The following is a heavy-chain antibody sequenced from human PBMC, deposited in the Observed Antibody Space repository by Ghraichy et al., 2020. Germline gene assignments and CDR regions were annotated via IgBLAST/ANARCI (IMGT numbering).Heavy chain of an antibody. CDR3: AKNTYYYDSSGYSNWFDP. V-gene: IGHV3-74*01. Sequence: GGSLRLSCAASGFTFSSYWMHWVRQAPGKGLVWVSRINSDGSSTSYADSVKGRFTISRDNAKNTLYLQMNSLRAEDTAVYYCAKNTYYYDSSGYSNWFDPWGQGTLVTVSS. CDR1: GFTFSSYW. J-gene: IGHJ5*02. D-gene: IGHD3-22*01. CDR2: INSDGSST.